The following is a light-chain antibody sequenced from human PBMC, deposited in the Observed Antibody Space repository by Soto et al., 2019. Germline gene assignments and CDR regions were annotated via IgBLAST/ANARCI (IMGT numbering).Light chain of an antibody. CDR1: SSNIGAGYD. CDR2: GNS. V-gene: IGLV1-40*01. Sequence: QSVLTQPPSVSGAPGQRVTISCTGSSSNIGAGYDVHWYQQLPGTAPKLLMYGNSNRPSGVPDRFSGSKSGTSASLAITGLQAEDEADYYCQSYDSSLSGSEVFGTGTKPPS. CDR3: QSYDSSLSGSEV. J-gene: IGLJ1*01.